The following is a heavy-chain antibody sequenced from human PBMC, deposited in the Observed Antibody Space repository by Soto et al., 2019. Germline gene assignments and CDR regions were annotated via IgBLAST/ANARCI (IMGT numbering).Heavy chain of an antibody. V-gene: IGHV3-74*01. D-gene: IGHD6-13*01. Sequence: EVQLVESGGGLVQPGGSLRLSCAASGFTFSSYWMHWVRQAPGKGLVWVSRINSDGSSTSYADSVKGRFTISRDNAKNTLYLQMNNLRAEDTAVYYCATLGGYSSSWLDAFDIWGQGTMVTVSS. CDR2: INSDGSST. CDR1: GFTFSSYW. CDR3: ATLGGYSSSWLDAFDI. J-gene: IGHJ3*02.